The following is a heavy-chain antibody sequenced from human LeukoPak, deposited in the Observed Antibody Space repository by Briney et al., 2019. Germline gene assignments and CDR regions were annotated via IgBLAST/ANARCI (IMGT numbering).Heavy chain of an antibody. V-gene: IGHV3-21*01. J-gene: IGHJ4*02. CDR3: AREYCSSTSCYIQSDY. D-gene: IGHD2-2*02. CDR2: ISSSSSYI. Sequence: GGSLRLSCAASGFTFSSCSMNWVRQAPGKGLEWVSSISSSSSYIYYADSVKGRFTISRDNAKNSLYLQMNSLRAEDTAVYYCAREYCSSTSCYIQSDYWGQGTLVTVSS. CDR1: GFTFSSCS.